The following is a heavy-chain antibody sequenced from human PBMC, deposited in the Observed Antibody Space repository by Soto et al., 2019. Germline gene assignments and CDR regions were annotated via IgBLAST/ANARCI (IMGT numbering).Heavy chain of an antibody. V-gene: IGHV3-74*01. D-gene: IGHD3-22*01. CDR2: INPDGRST. CDR3: ARGQRGGYYSAS. J-gene: IGHJ5*02. CDR1: GFTFSDYW. Sequence: EVQLVESGGGLVQPGESLRLSCSASGFTFSDYWMHWVRQGPGKGLVLVSRINPDGRSTNFADSVKGRFIVSRDNARNMVYLQVNSLRAEDTAVYYGARGQRGGYYSASWGQGTLVTVSS.